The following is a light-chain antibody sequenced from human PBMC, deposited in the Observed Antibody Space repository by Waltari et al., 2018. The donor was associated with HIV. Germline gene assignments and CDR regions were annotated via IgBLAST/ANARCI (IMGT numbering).Light chain of an antibody. Sequence: QSVLTQPPSVSAAPGQHVSISCSGPPSNLAHNFLSWFQQFPGTAPKLLIYEDDKRPSGIPDRFTGFKSGTSATLVITGLQTGDEAVYYCGTWDTSLSAVVFGGGTNLTVL. CDR1: PSNLAHNF. CDR2: EDD. J-gene: IGLJ3*02. CDR3: GTWDTSLSAVV. V-gene: IGLV1-51*02.